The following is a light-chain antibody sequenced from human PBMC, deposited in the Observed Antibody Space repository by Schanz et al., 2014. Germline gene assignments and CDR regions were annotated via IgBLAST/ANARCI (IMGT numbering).Light chain of an antibody. Sequence: QSALTQPRSVSGSPGQSVTISCTGTSSDVGGYNYVSWYQQHPGKAPKLMIYEVSNRPSGVPDRFSGSKSGNTASLTISGLQAEDEAEYYCSSYTSSSALLFGGGTKLTVL. CDR1: SSDVGGYNY. CDR3: SSYTSSSALL. V-gene: IGLV2-11*01. J-gene: IGLJ2*01. CDR2: EVS.